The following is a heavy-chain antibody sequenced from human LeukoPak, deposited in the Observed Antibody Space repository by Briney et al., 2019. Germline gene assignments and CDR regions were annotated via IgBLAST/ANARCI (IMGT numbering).Heavy chain of an antibody. Sequence: PGGSLRLSCAASGFTFSSYGMHWVRQAPGKGLEWVAVISYDGSNKYYADSVKGRFTISRDNSKNTLYLQMNSLRAEDTAVYYCAKVKARLLWFGELSFDYWGQGTLVTVSS. CDR2: ISYDGSNK. CDR1: GFTFSSYG. D-gene: IGHD3-10*01. J-gene: IGHJ4*02. CDR3: AKVKARLLWFGELSFDY. V-gene: IGHV3-30*18.